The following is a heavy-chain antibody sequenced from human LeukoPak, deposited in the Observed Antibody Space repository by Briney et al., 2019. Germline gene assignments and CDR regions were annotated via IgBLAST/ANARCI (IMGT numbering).Heavy chain of an antibody. CDR1: GYSFTSYW. V-gene: IGHV5-10-1*01. CDR2: IDPSDSYT. CDR3: ARRKPTSFGYYYYYGMDV. D-gene: IGHD3-16*01. Sequence: GESLKISCKGSGYSFTSYWISWVRQMPGKGLEWMGRIDPSDSYTNYSPSFQGHVTISADKSISTAYLQWSSLKASDTAMYYCARRKPTSFGYYYYYGMDVWGQGTTGTVSS. J-gene: IGHJ6*02.